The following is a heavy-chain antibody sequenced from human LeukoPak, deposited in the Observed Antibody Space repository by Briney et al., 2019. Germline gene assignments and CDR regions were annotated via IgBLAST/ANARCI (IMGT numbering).Heavy chain of an antibody. CDR3: ARGGPDAFDI. J-gene: IGHJ3*02. V-gene: IGHV3-21*01. Sequence: PGGSLRLSXAASGFTFRSYSMNWVRQAPGKGLEWVSSISSSSSYIYYADSVKGRFTISRDNAKNSLYLQMNSLRAEDTAVYYCARGGPDAFDIWGQGTMVTVSS. CDR2: ISSSSSYI. CDR1: GFTFRSYS. D-gene: IGHD2-15*01.